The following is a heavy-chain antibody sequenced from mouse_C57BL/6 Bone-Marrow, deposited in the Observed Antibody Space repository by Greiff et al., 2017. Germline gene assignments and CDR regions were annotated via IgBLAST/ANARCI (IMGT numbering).Heavy chain of an antibody. V-gene: IGHV1-52*01. CDR3: ARCGYGYFDV. Sequence: VQLQQPGAELVRPGSSVKLSCKASGYTFTSYWMHWVKQRPITGLEWIGHIDPSDSETPYNQKFKDKATLTVDKSSSTAYMQLSSLTSEDSAVYCCARCGYGYFDVWGTGTTVTVSS. CDR2: IDPSDSET. J-gene: IGHJ1*03. CDR1: GYTFTSYW.